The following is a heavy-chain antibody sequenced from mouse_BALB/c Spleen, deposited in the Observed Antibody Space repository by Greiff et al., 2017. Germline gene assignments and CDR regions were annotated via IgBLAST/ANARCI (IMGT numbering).Heavy chain of an antibody. D-gene: IGHD1-1*01. CDR1: GFSLTSYG. V-gene: IGHV2-9*02. J-gene: IGHJ1*01. CDR3: ARVPYYYGSSPPLYFDV. Sequence: QVQLQQSGPGLVAPSQSLSITCTVSGFSLTSYGVHWVRQPPGKGLEWLGVIWAGGSTNYNSALMSRLSISKDNSKSQVFLKMNSLQTDDTAMYYCARVPYYYGSSPPLYFDVWGAGTTVTVSS. CDR2: IWAGGST.